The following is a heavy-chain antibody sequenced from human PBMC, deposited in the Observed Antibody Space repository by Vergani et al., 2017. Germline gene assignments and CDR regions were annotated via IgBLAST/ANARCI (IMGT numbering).Heavy chain of an antibody. Sequence: QVQLQESGPGLVKPSETLSLTCTVSGGSISSYYWSWLRQPPGKGLEWIGNIYYSGSTNYNPSLKSRVTISVDTSKNQFSRKLSSVTAADTAVYYCARTPRWAAAGTYFQHWGQGTLVTVSS. J-gene: IGHJ1*01. D-gene: IGHD6-13*01. V-gene: IGHV4-59*01. CDR1: GGSISSYY. CDR2: IYYSGST. CDR3: ARTPRWAAAGTYFQH.